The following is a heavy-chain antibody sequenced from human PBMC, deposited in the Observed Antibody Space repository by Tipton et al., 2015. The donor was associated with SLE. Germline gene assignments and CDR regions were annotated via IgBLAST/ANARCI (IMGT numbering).Heavy chain of an antibody. CDR2: IYYSGST. D-gene: IGHD1-26*01. CDR3: ARDRDGSYSDAFDI. V-gene: IGHV4-39*07. Sequence: LRLSCTVSGGSISSSSYYWGWIRQPPGKGLEWIGSIYYSGSTYYNPSLKSRVTISVDTSKNQFSLKLSSVTAADTAVYYCARDRDGSYSDAFDIWGQGTMVTVSS. J-gene: IGHJ3*02. CDR1: GGSISSSSYY.